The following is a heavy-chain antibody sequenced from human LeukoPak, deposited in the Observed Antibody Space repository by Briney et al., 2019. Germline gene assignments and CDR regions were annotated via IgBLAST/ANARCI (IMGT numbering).Heavy chain of an antibody. CDR1: GGTFSSYA. J-gene: IGHJ4*02. CDR2: IIPIFGPA. Sequence: SVKVSCKASGGTFSSYAISWVRQAPGQGLEWMGGIIPIFGPANYAQKFQGRVTITADESTSTAYMELSSLRSEDTAVYYCARDGPLGSSGYYWHYWGQGTLVTVSS. D-gene: IGHD3-22*01. V-gene: IGHV1-69*13. CDR3: ARDGPLGSSGYYWHY.